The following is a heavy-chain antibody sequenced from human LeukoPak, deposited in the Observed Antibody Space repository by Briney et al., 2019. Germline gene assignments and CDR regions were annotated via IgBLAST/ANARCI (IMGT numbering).Heavy chain of an antibody. D-gene: IGHD3-22*01. Sequence: GGSLRLSCAASGFTFSSYGMHWVRQAPGKGLEWVAFIRYDGSNKYYADSVKGRFTISRDNSKNTLYLQMNSLRAEDTAAYYCAKDYYDSSGYYYWGQGTLVTVSS. CDR3: AKDYYDSSGYYY. CDR1: GFTFSSYG. CDR2: IRYDGSNK. J-gene: IGHJ4*02. V-gene: IGHV3-30*02.